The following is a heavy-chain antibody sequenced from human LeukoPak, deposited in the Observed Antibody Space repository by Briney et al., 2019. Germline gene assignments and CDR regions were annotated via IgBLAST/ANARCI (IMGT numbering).Heavy chain of an antibody. V-gene: IGHV3-23*01. CDR2: ISGSGGST. CDR1: GFTFSSYA. Sequence: GGSLRPSCAASGFTFSSYAMSWVRQAPGKGLEWVSAISGSGGSTYYADSVKGRFTISRDNSKNTLYLQMNSLRAEDTAVYYCAKDLLSYYGSGSYYNARRSNFDYWGQGTLVTVSS. D-gene: IGHD3-10*01. J-gene: IGHJ4*02. CDR3: AKDLLSYYGSGSYYNARRSNFDY.